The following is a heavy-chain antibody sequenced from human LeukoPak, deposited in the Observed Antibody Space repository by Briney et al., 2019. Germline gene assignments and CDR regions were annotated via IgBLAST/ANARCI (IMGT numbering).Heavy chain of an antibody. V-gene: IGHV3-7*01. CDR3: ARVQWELRSVGSYFEY. J-gene: IGHJ4*02. D-gene: IGHD1-26*01. Sequence: GGSLRLSCVVSGFTFSSYWMSWVRQAPGKGLEGVANIKQDGSEKYYVDSVKGRFTMSRDNAKNSLYLQMNSLRAEDTAVYYCARVQWELRSVGSYFEYWGQGALVTVSS. CDR1: GFTFSSYW. CDR2: IKQDGSEK.